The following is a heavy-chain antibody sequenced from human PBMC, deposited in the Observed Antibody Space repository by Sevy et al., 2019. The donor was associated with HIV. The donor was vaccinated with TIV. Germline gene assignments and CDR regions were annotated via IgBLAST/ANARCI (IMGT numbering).Heavy chain of an antibody. CDR3: AAESSYGALTIFDY. Sequence: ASVKVSCKASGFTFTSSAVQWVRQARGQRLEWIGWIVVGSGNTNYAQKFQERVTITRDMSTSKAYMKLSSLRSEDTAVYYCAAESSYGALTIFDYWGQGTLVTVSS. CDR1: GFTFTSSA. J-gene: IGHJ4*02. CDR2: IVVGSGNT. V-gene: IGHV1-58*01. D-gene: IGHD5-18*01.